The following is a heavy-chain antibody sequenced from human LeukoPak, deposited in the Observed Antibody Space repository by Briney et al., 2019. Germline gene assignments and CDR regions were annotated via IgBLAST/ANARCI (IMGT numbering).Heavy chain of an antibody. V-gene: IGHV1-69*04. CDR1: GGTSSSYA. Sequence: SVKVSCKASGGTSSSYAISWVRQAPGQGLEWMGRIIPILGIANYAQKFQGRVTITADKSTSTAYMELSSLRSEDTAVYYCARAHAEWPRGRSFDYWGQGTLVTVSS. D-gene: IGHD5-12*01. CDR2: IIPILGIA. CDR3: ARAHAEWPRGRSFDY. J-gene: IGHJ4*02.